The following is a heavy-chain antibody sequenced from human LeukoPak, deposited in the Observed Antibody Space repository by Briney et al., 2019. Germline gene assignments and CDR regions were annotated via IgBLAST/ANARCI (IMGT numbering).Heavy chain of an antibody. CDR3: ARSPTSDVGY. J-gene: IGHJ4*02. V-gene: IGHV3-7*01. D-gene: IGHD4-11*01. Sequence: GGSLRLSCAVSGFTFRKYWLSWVRQAPGKGLEWVANINEDGRETYYVDSVKGRFTISRDNTENSLYLQMNSLRVEDTAIYYCARSPTSDVGYWGRGTLVTVSS. CDR1: GFTFRKYW. CDR2: INEDGRET.